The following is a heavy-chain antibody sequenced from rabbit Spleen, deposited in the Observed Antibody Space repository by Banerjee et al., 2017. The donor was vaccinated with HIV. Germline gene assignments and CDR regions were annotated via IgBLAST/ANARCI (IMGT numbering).Heavy chain of an antibody. CDR2: IDAGSSGST. V-gene: IGHV1S40*01. D-gene: IGHD2-1*01. Sequence: QSLEESGGDLVKPGASLTLTCTASGVSFSYSSYMCWVRQAPGKGLEWIACIDAGSSGSTYYASWAKGRFTISKTSSTTVTLQMTSLTAADTATYFCARGSAMITMVITGFYFTLWGPGTLVTVS. CDR1: GVSFSYSSY. CDR3: ARGSAMITMVITGFYFTL. J-gene: IGHJ4*01.